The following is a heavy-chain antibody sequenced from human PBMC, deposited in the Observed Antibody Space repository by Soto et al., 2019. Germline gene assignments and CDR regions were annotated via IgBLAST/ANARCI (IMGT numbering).Heavy chain of an antibody. V-gene: IGHV3-21*01. CDR2: IRGFSPYT. D-gene: IGHD2-15*01. CDR3: ARDRGYDAHDYYYDAMDV. CDR1: GFTFRTYT. Sequence: GGSLRLSCVASGFTFRTYTMNWVRQAPGKGLEWVSGIRGFSPYTFYAESVKGRFTISRDNAKNSLYLQMNSLGVEDTAVYYCARDRGYDAHDYYYDAMDVWGQGTTVTVSS. J-gene: IGHJ6*02.